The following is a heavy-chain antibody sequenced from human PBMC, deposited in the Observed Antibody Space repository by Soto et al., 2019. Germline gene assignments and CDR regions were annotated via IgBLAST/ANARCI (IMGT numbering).Heavy chain of an antibody. J-gene: IGHJ5*02. V-gene: IGHV1-2*02. Sequence: ASVKISCKASGYTFTGYYMQWVRQAPGQGLEWMGWINPNSGGTNYAKKFQGRVTMTRDTSISTAYMELSRLRSDDTAVYYCARDGAGGYSYGYWNWFEPWGQGTLVTVS. CDR2: INPNSGGT. CDR1: GYTFTGYY. CDR3: ARDGAGGYSYGYWNWFEP. D-gene: IGHD5-18*01.